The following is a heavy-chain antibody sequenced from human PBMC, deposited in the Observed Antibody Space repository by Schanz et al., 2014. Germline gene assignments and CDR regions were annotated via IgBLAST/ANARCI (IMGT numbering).Heavy chain of an antibody. CDR1: GFTFSSYG. D-gene: IGHD3-10*01. Sequence: QVQLVESGGGVVQFGRSLRLSCVASGFTFSSYGMHWVRQAPGKGLEWVAVIWYDENNKYYADSVKGRFTMSRDNSKNTLYLQMNSLRAEDTAVYYCARASYRRKISFDYWGRGTLVTVSS. V-gene: IGHV3-33*01. CDR3: ARASYRRKISFDY. CDR2: IWYDENNK. J-gene: IGHJ4*02.